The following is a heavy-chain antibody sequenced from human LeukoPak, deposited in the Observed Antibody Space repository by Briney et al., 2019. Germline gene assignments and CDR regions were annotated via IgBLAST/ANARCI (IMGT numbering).Heavy chain of an antibody. V-gene: IGHV3-74*01. D-gene: IGHD5-24*01. J-gene: IGHJ6*02. CDR3: VRESTSLTIFGMDV. Sequence: GGSLRLSCAASGFTFSSYWMHWVRQAPGKGLVWVSRINSDGSTTNYADSLKGRFTISRDNAKNTLYLQMNSLRAEDTAVYYCVRESTSLTIFGMDVWGQGTTVTVSS. CDR1: GFTFSSYW. CDR2: INSDGSTT.